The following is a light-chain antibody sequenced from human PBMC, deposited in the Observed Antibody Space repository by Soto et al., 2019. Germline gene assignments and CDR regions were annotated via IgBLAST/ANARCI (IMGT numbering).Light chain of an antibody. J-gene: IGKJ1*01. CDR1: QTINSY. CDR3: QQSYSTFKT. V-gene: IGKV1-39*01. CDR2: AAS. Sequence: DVQMTQSPSSLSASVGDIVTTTCRASQTINSYLNWYQQKPGKAPKLLIYAASSLKSGVPSRFSGSGSGTDFTFTISNLQPEDFATYYCQQSYSTFKTFGQGTKVDIK.